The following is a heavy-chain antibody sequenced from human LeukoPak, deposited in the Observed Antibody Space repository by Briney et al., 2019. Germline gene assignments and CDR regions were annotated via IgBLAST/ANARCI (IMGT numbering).Heavy chain of an antibody. CDR3: AREASGLLLD. D-gene: IGHD2-21*02. J-gene: IGHJ4*02. Sequence: PSETLSLTCTVSGGSISSNYWSWIRQFAGKGLEWIGRMYSSGNTDYNPSLQGRVTMSVDTSKNQFSLKPTSVTAADRAIYYCAREASGLLLDWGQGVLVTVSP. V-gene: IGHV4-4*07. CDR1: GGSISSNY. CDR2: MYSSGNT.